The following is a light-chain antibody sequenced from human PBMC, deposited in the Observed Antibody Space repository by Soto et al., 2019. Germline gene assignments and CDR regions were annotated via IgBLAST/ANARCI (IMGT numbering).Light chain of an antibody. CDR3: QQLNSFPLT. Sequence: DIQMTQSPSTLSASVGDRVTISCRASQAISSSLAWYQQIPGKAPKVLIYPASTLQSGVPSRFRGSGSGTEFTLTVSSLLPEDFATYHCQQLNSFPLTFGQGTRLEIK. J-gene: IGKJ5*01. CDR1: QAISSS. V-gene: IGKV1-9*01. CDR2: PAS.